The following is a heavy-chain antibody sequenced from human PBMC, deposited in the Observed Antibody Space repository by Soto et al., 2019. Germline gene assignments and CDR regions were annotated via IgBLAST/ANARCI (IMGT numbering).Heavy chain of an antibody. CDR1: GFSFIDYY. Sequence: QVQLVESGGGLVKPGESLRLSCAASGFSFIDYYMTWIRQAPGKGLEWVSYITSSSSYTNYADSVKGRFTISRDNAKNSLYLQMNSLRAEDTAVYYCARGTLAAAGVGSDYWGQGTLVTVSS. CDR3: ARGTLAAAGVGSDY. J-gene: IGHJ4*02. CDR2: ITSSSSYT. V-gene: IGHV3-11*05. D-gene: IGHD6-13*01.